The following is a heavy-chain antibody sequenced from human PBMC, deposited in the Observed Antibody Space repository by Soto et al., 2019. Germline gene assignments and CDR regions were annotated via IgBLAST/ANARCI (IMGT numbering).Heavy chain of an antibody. CDR1: GYSFTSYW. D-gene: IGHD3-22*01. V-gene: IGHV5-51*01. CDR2: IYPGDSDT. CDR3: ARLQYYYDISCYYLHGDWFAL. Sequence: GESLKISCKGSGYSFTSYWIGWVRQMPGKGLEWMGIIYPGDSDTRYSPSFQGQVTISADKSISTAYLQWSSLKASDTAMYYCARLQYYYDISCYYLHGDWFALWAQGTLVTGSS. J-gene: IGHJ5*02.